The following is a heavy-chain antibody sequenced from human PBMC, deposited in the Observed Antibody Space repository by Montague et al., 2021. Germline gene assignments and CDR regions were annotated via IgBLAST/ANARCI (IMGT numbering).Heavy chain of an antibody. J-gene: IGHJ3*01. Sequence: SETLSLTCTVSGDSMNTYKWNWIRQPPGKGLEWIGYIYSSGNTNYNPSLKCRVTISVDTSRNQFSLEVRSVTAADTAKYYCAREWSAFDFWGQGIMVTVSS. CDR3: AREWSAFDF. CDR2: IYSSGNT. CDR1: GDSMNTYK. D-gene: IGHD1-26*01. V-gene: IGHV4-59*01.